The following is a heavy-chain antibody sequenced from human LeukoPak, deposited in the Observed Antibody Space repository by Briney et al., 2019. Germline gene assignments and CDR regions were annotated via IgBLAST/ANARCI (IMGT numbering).Heavy chain of an antibody. V-gene: IGHV4-59*01. Sequence: PSETLSLTCTVSGGSISSYYWSWIRQPPGKGLEGIGYIYYSGSTNYNPSLKSPVTISVDTSTHQFSLKLSSVTAADTAVYYCARGLNPPLPAQRGWYFDLWGRGTLVTVSS. CDR1: GGSISSYY. CDR3: ARGLNPPLPAQRGWYFDL. CDR2: IYYSGST. D-gene: IGHD1-26*01. J-gene: IGHJ2*01.